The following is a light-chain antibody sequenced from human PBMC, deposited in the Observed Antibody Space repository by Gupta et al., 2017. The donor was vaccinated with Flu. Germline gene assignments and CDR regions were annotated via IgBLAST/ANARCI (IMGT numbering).Light chain of an antibody. J-gene: IGLJ1*01. Sequence: QSVLAQPPSESGTPGQRVTISCSGSSSNIGSNYVNWYQQVPGTAPKLLIYGNNQRPSGVPDRFSGSKSGTSASLAISGLQSEDEADYYCAAWDDSLNGHYVFGTGTKVTVL. CDR1: SSNIGSNY. CDR2: GNN. CDR3: AAWDDSLNGHYV. V-gene: IGLV1-44*01.